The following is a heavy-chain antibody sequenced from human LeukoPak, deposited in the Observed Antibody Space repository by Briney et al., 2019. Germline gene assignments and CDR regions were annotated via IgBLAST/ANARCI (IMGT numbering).Heavy chain of an antibody. J-gene: IGHJ4*02. Sequence: GGSLRLSCGASGFTFSSYWMSWVRQVPGKGLVWVSCIDSDGRTTRYADSVKGRFTISRDNAKNTLYLQMNSLRADDTAVYYCARVDHGDYGGVNWGQGTLVTVSS. V-gene: IGHV3-74*01. CDR3: ARVDHGDYGGVN. CDR1: GFTFSSYW. D-gene: IGHD4-17*01. CDR2: IDSDGRTT.